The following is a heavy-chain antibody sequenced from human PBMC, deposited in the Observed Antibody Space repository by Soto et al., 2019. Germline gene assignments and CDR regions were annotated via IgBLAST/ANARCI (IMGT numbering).Heavy chain of an antibody. CDR1: VFTFSSYS. J-gene: IGHJ3*02. CDR3: ARDPFSDAFDI. Sequence: GSLRLSCAASVFTFSSYSMNWVRQAPGKGLEWVSSISSSSSYIYYADSVKGRFTISRDSAKNSLYLQMNSLRAEDTAVYYCARDPFSDAFDIWGQGTMVTVSS. CDR2: ISSSSSYI. V-gene: IGHV3-21*01. D-gene: IGHD3-3*02.